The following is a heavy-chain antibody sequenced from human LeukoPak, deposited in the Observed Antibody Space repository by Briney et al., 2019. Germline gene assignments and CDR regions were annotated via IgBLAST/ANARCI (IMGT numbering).Heavy chain of an antibody. Sequence: GASVKVSCKASGYTFTSYDINWVRQATGQGLEWMGWMNPNSGNTGYAQKFQGRVTITRNTSISTAYMELSSLRSEDTAVYYCAANAPDSSGYKLDYWGQGTRVSLSS. CDR1: GYTFTSYD. J-gene: IGHJ4*02. V-gene: IGHV1-8*01. CDR2: MNPNSGNT. CDR3: AANAPDSSGYKLDY. D-gene: IGHD3-22*01.